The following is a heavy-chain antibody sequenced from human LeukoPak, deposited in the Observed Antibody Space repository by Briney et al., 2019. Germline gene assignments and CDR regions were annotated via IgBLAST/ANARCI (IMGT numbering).Heavy chain of an antibody. V-gene: IGHV3-21*01. CDR1: GFTFSSYS. CDR3: ARHGRDYCSGGSCYELDY. J-gene: IGHJ4*02. Sequence: GGSLRLSCAASGFTFSSYSMNWVRQAPGKGLEWVSSISSSSSYIYFADSVKGRFTISRDNAKNSLYLQMNSLRAEDTAVYYCARHGRDYCSGGSCYELDYWGQGTLVTVSS. CDR2: ISSSSSYI. D-gene: IGHD2-15*01.